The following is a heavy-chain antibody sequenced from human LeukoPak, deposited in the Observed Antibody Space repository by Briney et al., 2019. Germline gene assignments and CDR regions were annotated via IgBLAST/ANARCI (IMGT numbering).Heavy chain of an antibody. J-gene: IGHJ5*02. CDR2: IYYSGST. CDR3: ATGTSMVRGGTET. Sequence: SQTLSLTCTVSSGSISSGGYYWSWIRQHPGKGLEWIGYIYYSGSTYYNPSLKSRVTISVDTSKNQFSLKLSSVTAADTAVYYCATGTSMVRGGTETWGQGTLVTVSS. V-gene: IGHV4-31*03. D-gene: IGHD3-10*01. CDR1: SGSISSGGYY.